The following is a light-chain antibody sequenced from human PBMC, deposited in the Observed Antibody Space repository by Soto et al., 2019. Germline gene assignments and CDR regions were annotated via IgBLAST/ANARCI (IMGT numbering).Light chain of an antibody. V-gene: IGKV3-20*01. CDR1: QNLSSGY. Sequence: EIVLTQSPGTLSLSPGERATLSCRASQNLSSGYLAWYQQRPGQAPRILIYAASSRATGIPDRFSGSGSGTDFTLTISSLEPEDFAVYYCQQYNNWPPITFGQGTRLEN. CDR2: AAS. J-gene: IGKJ5*01. CDR3: QQYNNWPPIT.